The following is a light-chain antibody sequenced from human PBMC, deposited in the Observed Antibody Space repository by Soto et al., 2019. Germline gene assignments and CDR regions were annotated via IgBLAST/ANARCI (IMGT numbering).Light chain of an antibody. Sequence: QSALTQPASVSGSPGQSIAISCTGTSSDVGGYNYVSWHQQHPGKAPKVLISVVSNRPSGVSNRFSGSKSGNTASLTISGLQAEDEADYYCSSFADSSARDYVFGGGTKLTVL. CDR1: SSDVGGYNY. CDR3: SSFADSSARDYV. V-gene: IGLV2-14*01. CDR2: VVS. J-gene: IGLJ1*01.